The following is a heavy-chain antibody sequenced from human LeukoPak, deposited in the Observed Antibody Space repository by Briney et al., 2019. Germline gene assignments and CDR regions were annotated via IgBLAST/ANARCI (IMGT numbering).Heavy chain of an antibody. Sequence: QPGGSLRLSCAASGFTFSSYAMSWVRQAPGKGLEWVSAISGSGGSTYYADSVKGRFTISRDNSKNTLYLQMNSLRAEDTAVYYCAKNIRYSSGWYFYISYWGQGTLVTVSS. CDR3: AKNIRYSSGWYFYISY. CDR2: ISGSGGST. D-gene: IGHD6-13*01. V-gene: IGHV3-23*01. J-gene: IGHJ4*02. CDR1: GFTFSSYA.